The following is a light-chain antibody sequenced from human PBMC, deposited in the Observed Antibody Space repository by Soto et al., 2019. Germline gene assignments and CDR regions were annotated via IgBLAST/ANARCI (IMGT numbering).Light chain of an antibody. V-gene: IGKV1-5*01. CDR1: QSISIW. Sequence: DIQMTQSPSTLSASVGDRVTITCRASQSISIWLAWYQQKPGRPPKLLIYDASSLESGVPSRFTGSGSGTEFTLTISSLQPDDFATYYCQQYNSYPWTFGQGTKVDIK. CDR3: QQYNSYPWT. CDR2: DAS. J-gene: IGKJ1*01.